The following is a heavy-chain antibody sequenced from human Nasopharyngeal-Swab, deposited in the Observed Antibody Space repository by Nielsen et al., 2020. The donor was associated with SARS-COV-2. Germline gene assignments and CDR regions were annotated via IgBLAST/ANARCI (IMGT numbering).Heavy chain of an antibody. J-gene: IGHJ6*02. CDR1: GYTFTSYG. V-gene: IGHV1-18*01. CDR3: AGAPTVTTTIVSYYYYGMDV. D-gene: IGHD4-17*01. CDR2: ISAYNGNT. Sequence: ASVKVSCKASGYTFTSYGISWVRQAPGQGLEWMGWISAYNGNTNYAQKLQGRVTMTTDTSTSTAYMELRSLRSDDTAVYYCAGAPTVTTTIVSYYYYGMDVWGQGTTVTVSS.